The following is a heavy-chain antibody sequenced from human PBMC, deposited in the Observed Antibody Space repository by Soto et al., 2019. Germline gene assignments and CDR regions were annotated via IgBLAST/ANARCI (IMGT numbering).Heavy chain of an antibody. CDR2: IHHNATA. V-gene: IGHV4-61*08. CDR3: ARLDRSTSKIGV. Sequence: QVQLQESGPGLLKPSETLSLTCTLSGDSVSSGASHWTWIRQSPGKGLEWIGYIHHNATADCNPSLKRRVSISVDTYKNHFSLKLTSATTADTAVYYCARLDRSTSKIGVWGQGTTVTVSS. J-gene: IGHJ6*02. D-gene: IGHD3-22*01. CDR1: GDSVSSGASH.